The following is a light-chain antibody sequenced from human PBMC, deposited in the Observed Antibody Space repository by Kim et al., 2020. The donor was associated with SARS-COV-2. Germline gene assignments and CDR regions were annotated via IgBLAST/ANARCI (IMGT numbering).Light chain of an antibody. Sequence: SYELTQPPSVSVSPGQTASVTCSGDKLGDKYTSWYQHKPGQSPVLVMYEDAKRPPGIPERFSGSSSGNTATLTISGTQALDEADYYCQTWDNNLGVFGTGTKVTVL. V-gene: IGLV3-1*01. J-gene: IGLJ1*01. CDR2: EDA. CDR3: QTWDNNLGV. CDR1: KLGDKY.